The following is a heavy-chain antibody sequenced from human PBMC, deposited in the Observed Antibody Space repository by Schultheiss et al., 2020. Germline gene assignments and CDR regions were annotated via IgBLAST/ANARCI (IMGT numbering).Heavy chain of an antibody. CDR3: ARGRGVVAVQEYFQH. Sequence: SETLSLTCTVSGGSISSYYWSWIRQPPGKGLEWIGEINHSGSTNYNPSLKSRVTISVDTSKNQFSLKLSSVTAADTAVYYCARGRGVVAVQEYFQHWGQGTLVTVSS. CDR2: INHSGST. J-gene: IGHJ1*01. V-gene: IGHV4-34*01. D-gene: IGHD2-15*01. CDR1: GGSISSYY.